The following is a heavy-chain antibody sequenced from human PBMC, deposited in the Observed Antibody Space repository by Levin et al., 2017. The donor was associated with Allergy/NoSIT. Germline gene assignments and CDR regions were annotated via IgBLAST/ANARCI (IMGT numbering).Heavy chain of an antibody. CDR1: GYSFISYW. CDR2: VYPADSDA. V-gene: IGHV5-51*01. J-gene: IGHJ6*02. CDR3: AKIDSHSGYGMNV. D-gene: IGHD2-15*01. Sequence: KRGESLKISCQGSGYSFISYWIAWVRQMPGKGLEWMGSVYPADSDATYNPSFLGQVSLSVDKSLKTAYLQWSSLKPSDTAMYYCAKIDSHSGYGMNVWGQGTTVTVSS.